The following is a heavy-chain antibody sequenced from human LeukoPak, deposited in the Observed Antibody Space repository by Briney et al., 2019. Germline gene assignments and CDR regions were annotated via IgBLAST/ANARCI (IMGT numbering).Heavy chain of an antibody. CDR1: GGTFSSYA. D-gene: IGHD3-16*01. CDR2: IIPILGIA. Sequence: GASVKVSCKASGGTFSSYAISWVRQAPGQGLERMGRIIPILGIANYAQKFQGRVTITADKSTSTAYMELSSLRSEDTAVYYCARDSKRLWTPETDSFYFDYWGQGTLVTVSS. CDR3: ARDSKRLWTPETDSFYFDY. J-gene: IGHJ4*02. V-gene: IGHV1-69*04.